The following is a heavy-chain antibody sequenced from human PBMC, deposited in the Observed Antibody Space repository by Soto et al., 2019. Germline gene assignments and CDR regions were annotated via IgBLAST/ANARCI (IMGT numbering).Heavy chain of an antibody. Sequence: SETLSLTCTVSGGSVSSSSYYWGWVRQPPGKGLEWIGSIYYSGSTYYNPSLESRVTISVDTSKNQFSLKLSSLSAADTAVYYGARHRTTSLDYRGPGPLVTVSS. CDR1: GGSVSSSSYY. CDR3: ARHRTTSLDY. J-gene: IGHJ4*02. CDR2: IYYSGST. D-gene: IGHD1-1*01. V-gene: IGHV4-39*01.